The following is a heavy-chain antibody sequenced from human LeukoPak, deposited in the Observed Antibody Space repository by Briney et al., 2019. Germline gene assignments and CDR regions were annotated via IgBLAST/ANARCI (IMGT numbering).Heavy chain of an antibody. CDR2: IYPDDSDT. D-gene: IGHD6-13*01. V-gene: IGHV5-51*01. J-gene: IGHJ4*02. Sequence: GESLKISCRGSGYTFTTYWIAWVRQMLGKGLELMGIIYPDDSDTRYRPPFQGQVTISADKSTSTASLQWSSLKAADSAMYYCARYKATAGIDSWGQGTLVTVSS. CDR1: GYTFTTYW. CDR3: ARYKATAGIDS.